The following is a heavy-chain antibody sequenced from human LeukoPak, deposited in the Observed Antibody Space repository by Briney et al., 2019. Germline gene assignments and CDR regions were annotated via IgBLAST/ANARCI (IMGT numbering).Heavy chain of an antibody. CDR2: VYFSGST. CDR1: GVSINSNLYY. J-gene: IGHJ4*02. D-gene: IGHD2-21*02. V-gene: IGHV4-39*01. Sequence: PSETLSLNCTVSGVSINSNLYYWGWIRQPPGKGLEWIVSVYFSGSTYYNPSLTSRLTISVDTSKKQFFLKLSAVAAADKAVYVCARHVTALRPPRYWGEGGLVAVSS. CDR3: ARHVTALRPPRY.